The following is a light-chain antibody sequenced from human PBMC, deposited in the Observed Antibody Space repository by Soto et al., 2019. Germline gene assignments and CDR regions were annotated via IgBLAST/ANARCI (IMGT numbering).Light chain of an antibody. V-gene: IGKV3D-15*01. CDR2: SAS. CDR1: QSVRTK. J-gene: IGKJ5*01. Sequence: EIVITQSPDTLYVSPGEGATLSCRASQSVRTKLAWYQQKAGQAPRLLMYSASDRATGTPGRFSGSGSGTDFTLTISGLEPEDSAVYYCQQFDDTVTFGQGTRLEIK. CDR3: QQFDDTVT.